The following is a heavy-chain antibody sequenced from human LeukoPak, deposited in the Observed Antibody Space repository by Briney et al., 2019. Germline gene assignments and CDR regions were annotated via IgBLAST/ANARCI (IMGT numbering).Heavy chain of an antibody. Sequence: EGSLRLSCVASGFTFSSYAMSWVRQAPGKGLEWVSTISGSGGNTYFADSVKGRFTISRDNSKNTLYLQMDSLRADDTAVYYCAKGKTGRFLEWLLFDHWGQGTLVTVSS. CDR2: ISGSGGNT. D-gene: IGHD3-3*01. J-gene: IGHJ4*02. CDR1: GFTFSSYA. CDR3: AKGKTGRFLEWLLFDH. V-gene: IGHV3-23*01.